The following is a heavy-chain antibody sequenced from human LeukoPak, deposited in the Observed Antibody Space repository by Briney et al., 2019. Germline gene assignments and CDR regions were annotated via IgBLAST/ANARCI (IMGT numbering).Heavy chain of an antibody. J-gene: IGHJ4*02. CDR3: ARAYDSSGYYYSLSGFDY. D-gene: IGHD3-22*01. Sequence: GSLRLSCVASSFTFTDYYISWVRQAPGKGLEWIGYIYYSGSTNYNPSLKSRVTISVDTSKNQFSLKLSSVTAADTAVYYCARAYDSSGYYYSLSGFDYWGQGTLVTVSS. V-gene: IGHV4-59*01. CDR2: IYYSGST. CDR1: SFTFTDYY.